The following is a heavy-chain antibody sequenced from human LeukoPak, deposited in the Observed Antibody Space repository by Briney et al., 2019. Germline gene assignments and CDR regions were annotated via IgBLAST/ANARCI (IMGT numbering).Heavy chain of an antibody. D-gene: IGHD3-10*01. J-gene: IGHJ4*02. CDR2: IRSSGSPK. Sequence: GGSLRLSCAPAGFTFSIYEMKWVRQAPGKALEWVSYIRSSGSPKYYVGSVKGRFTISRHNAKNPLSLQINSLRAEDTAVYYCARDLGLSGSYFDYWGQGPLVTVSS. V-gene: IGHV3-48*03. CDR1: GFTFSIYE. CDR3: ARDLGLSGSYFDY.